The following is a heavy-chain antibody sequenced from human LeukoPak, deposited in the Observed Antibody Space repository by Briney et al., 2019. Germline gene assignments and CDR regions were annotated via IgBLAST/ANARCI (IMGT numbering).Heavy chain of an antibody. J-gene: IGHJ6*02. CDR2: IYPGDSDA. Sequence: GESLKISCQGSGYILPNYWIGWVRQMPGKGLEWMGIIYPGDSDARYSPSFQGQVTISADKSISTAYLQWSSLKASDTAMYYCAKHGGNYYYYGMDVWGQGTTVTVSS. CDR1: GYILPNYW. V-gene: IGHV5-51*01. CDR3: AKHGGNYYYYGMDV.